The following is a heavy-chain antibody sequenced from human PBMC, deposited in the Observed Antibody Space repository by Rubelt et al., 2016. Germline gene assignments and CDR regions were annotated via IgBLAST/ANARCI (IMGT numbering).Heavy chain of an antibody. J-gene: IGHJ6*02. V-gene: IGHV1-3*01. CDR3: ARDRSPYSMDV. D-gene: IGHD6-13*01. CDR1: GYTFTSYA. CDR2: INAGNGDT. Sequence: QVQLVQSGAEVKKPGASVKVSCKASGYTFTSYAMHWVRQAPGQRLEWMGWINAGNGDTRYSQDFNGRVTVSRDTSATTAYMELSSLTFEDTAVYYCARDRSPYSMDVWGQGTTVTVSS.